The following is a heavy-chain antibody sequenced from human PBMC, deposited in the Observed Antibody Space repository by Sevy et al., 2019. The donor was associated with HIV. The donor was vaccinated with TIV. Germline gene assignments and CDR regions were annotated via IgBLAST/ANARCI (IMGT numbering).Heavy chain of an antibody. V-gene: IGHV1-3*01. J-gene: IGHJ4*02. Sequence: GASVKVSCKSSGYTFISFAMHWVRQAPGQRPEWLGWINAGNGVTKYSQKFQGRVTLTRDTSASTVYMELSSLISEDTAVYYCAREAVYGYYFDHWGQGTLVTVSS. CDR3: AREAVYGYYFDH. CDR2: INAGNGVT. CDR1: GYTFISFA. D-gene: IGHD4-17*01.